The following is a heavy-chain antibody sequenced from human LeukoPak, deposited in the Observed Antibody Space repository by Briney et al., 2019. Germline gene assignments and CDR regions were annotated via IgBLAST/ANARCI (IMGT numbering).Heavy chain of an antibody. CDR2: IWYDGSDK. D-gene: IGHD2-8*01. Sequence: PGRSLRLSCAASGFNFSNYGMHWVRQAPGKGLEWVAVIWYDGSDKYYADSVQGRFTISRDNSKNTLYLQMNSLRAEDTAVYYCATTKRPYYYYGMDVWGQGTTVTVSS. J-gene: IGHJ6*02. V-gene: IGHV3-33*01. CDR1: GFNFSNYG. CDR3: ATTKRPYYYYGMDV.